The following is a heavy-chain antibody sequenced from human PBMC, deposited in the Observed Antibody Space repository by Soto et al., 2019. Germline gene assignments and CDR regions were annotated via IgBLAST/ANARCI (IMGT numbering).Heavy chain of an antibody. D-gene: IGHD6-25*01. Sequence: EVQLVESGGGLVQPGGSLRLSCAASGFTFSSYYMTWVRQAPGKGLEWVANIKTDGSEKFYVDSAKGRFTISRDNAKNSLLLKMDSLRVEDTAVYYWTSGPLGAAHYWGQGTLVSVSS. V-gene: IGHV3-7*01. CDR2: IKTDGSEK. J-gene: IGHJ4*02. CDR1: GFTFSSYY. CDR3: TSGPLGAAHY.